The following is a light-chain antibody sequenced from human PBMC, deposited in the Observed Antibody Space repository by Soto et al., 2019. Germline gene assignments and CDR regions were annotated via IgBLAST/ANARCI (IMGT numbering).Light chain of an antibody. CDR1: QSISNH. J-gene: IGKJ5*01. V-gene: IGKV1-39*01. CDR3: QQSYSTPRG. Sequence: DIQLTQSPSSLSASVGDRVIITCRASQSISNHLNWYQQKPGKAPKLLIYAASSLQSGVPSRFSGSGSGTDFTLTISSLQPEDFATYYCQQSYSTPRGFGQGTRLEIK. CDR2: AAS.